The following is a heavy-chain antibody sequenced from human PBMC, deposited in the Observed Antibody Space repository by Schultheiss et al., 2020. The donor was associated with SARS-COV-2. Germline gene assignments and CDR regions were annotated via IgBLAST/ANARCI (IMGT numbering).Heavy chain of an antibody. D-gene: IGHD6-13*01. J-gene: IGHJ6*02. CDR3: TRRGSSWYFGMDV. V-gene: IGHV3-21*04. CDR1: GFTFSSYS. Sequence: GGSLRLSCAASGFTFSSYSMNWVRQAPGKGLEWVSSISSSSSYIYYADSVKGRFTISRDNANNSLYLQMNSLRAEDTAVYYCTRRGSSWYFGMDVWGQGTTVTVSS. CDR2: ISSSSSYI.